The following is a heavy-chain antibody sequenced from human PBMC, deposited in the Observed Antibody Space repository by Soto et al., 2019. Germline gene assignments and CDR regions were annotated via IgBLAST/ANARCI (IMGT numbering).Heavy chain of an antibody. CDR3: GRKRNGAGGFDY. J-gene: IGHJ4*02. CDR1: GYSFASHW. D-gene: IGHD3-10*01. Sequence: GDSLKISCQGSGYSFASHWIGWVRQMPGKGLEWMGLIYPSDSDTRYGPSFQGQVSISADKSISTAYLQWSSLKASDTAMYYCGRKRNGAGGFDYGGRGTWVIVSP. V-gene: IGHV5-51*01. CDR2: IYPSDSDT.